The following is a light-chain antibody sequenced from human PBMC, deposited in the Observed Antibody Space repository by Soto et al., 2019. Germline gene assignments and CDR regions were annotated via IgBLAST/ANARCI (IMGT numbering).Light chain of an antibody. CDR3: QQLKSYPRT. CDR1: QGIATN. V-gene: IGKV1-9*01. CDR2: TAS. J-gene: IGKJ1*01. Sequence: DIHLTQSPSFLSASVGARVTVTCRASQGIATNLAWYQQKPGKAPKLLIYTASALQSGVPSRFSGSGSGTEFTLTISSLQPEDFATYYCQQLKSYPRTFGQGTKVEI.